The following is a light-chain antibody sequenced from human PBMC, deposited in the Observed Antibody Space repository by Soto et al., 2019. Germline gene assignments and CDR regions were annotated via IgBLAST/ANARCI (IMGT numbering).Light chain of an antibody. CDR2: DVS. J-gene: IGLJ1*01. Sequence: QSALTQPASVSGSPGQSITISCTGTSSDVGGYNYVSWYQQHPDKAPKLMIYDVSNRPSGVSNRFSGSKSGNTASLTISGLQAGDEADYYCSSYTSSSTRVFGTGTKLTVL. CDR3: SSYTSSSTRV. CDR1: SSDVGGYNY. V-gene: IGLV2-14*03.